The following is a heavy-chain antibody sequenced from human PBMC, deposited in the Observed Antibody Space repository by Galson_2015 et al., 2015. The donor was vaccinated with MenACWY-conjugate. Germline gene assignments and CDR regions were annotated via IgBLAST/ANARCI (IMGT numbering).Heavy chain of an antibody. Sequence: SLRLSCAVSGFTFSNAWMSWVRQAPGKGLEWVGRIKSKTDGGTTDYAAPVKGRFTISRDDSKNTLYLQVNSLKTEDTAVYYCTTVREGAIYYFDYWGQGTLVTVSS. CDR2: IKSKTDGGTT. V-gene: IGHV3-15*01. D-gene: IGHD1-26*01. J-gene: IGHJ4*02. CDR1: GFTFSNAW. CDR3: TTVREGAIYYFDY.